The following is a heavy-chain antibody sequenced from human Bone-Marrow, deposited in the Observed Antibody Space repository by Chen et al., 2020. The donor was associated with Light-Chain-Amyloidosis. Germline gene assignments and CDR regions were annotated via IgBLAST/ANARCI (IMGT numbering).Heavy chain of an antibody. J-gene: IGHJ5*02. Sequence: QVQLQESGPGLVKPSETLSLTCTVSGDSFSNYYWSWIRQPPGKPLEWIGYIYNSGSTHYNFSLKSRVTFSVDMSKSQFSLNLTSLTAADTAVYYCARGNRDGFNYWFDLWGQGTLVTVSS. CDR2: IYNSGST. CDR3: ARGNRDGFNYWFDL. CDR1: GDSFSNYY. D-gene: IGHD5-12*01. V-gene: IGHV4-59*13.